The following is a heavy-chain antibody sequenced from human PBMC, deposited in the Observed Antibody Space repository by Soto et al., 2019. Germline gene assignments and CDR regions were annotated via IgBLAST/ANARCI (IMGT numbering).Heavy chain of an antibody. J-gene: IGHJ6*02. CDR1: GGTFSSYA. CDR2: IIPIFGTA. V-gene: IGHV1-69*01. CDR3: ARDGSWSYYKYYYGMDV. Sequence: QVQLVQSGAEVKKPGSSVKVSCKASGGTFSSYAISWVRQAPGQGLEWMGGIIPIFGTANYAQKFQGRVTITADESTSTAYMERSSLRSEDTAVYYCARDGSWSYYKYYYGMDVWGQGTTVTVSS. D-gene: IGHD3-10*01.